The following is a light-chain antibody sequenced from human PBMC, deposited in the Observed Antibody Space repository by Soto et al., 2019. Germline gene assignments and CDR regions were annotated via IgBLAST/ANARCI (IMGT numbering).Light chain of an antibody. Sequence: EIVMTQSPATLSLSPGERATLSCRASQSVSSNFAWYHQQPGQAPRRLIYCASTRATGIPARFSGSGSGTEFTLTISSLQSEDVADYYCQQYNNWPPYTFGQGTKLEIK. J-gene: IGKJ2*01. CDR3: QQYNNWPPYT. CDR2: CAS. V-gene: IGKV3-15*01. CDR1: QSVSSN.